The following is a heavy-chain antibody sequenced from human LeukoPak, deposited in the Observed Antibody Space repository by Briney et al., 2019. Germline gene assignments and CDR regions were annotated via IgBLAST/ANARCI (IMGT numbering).Heavy chain of an antibody. Sequence: SETLSLTCTVSGGSISTYYWTWIRQPPGKGLEWIGYIYYSGSTNYSPSLKSRVTISVDTSKNQFSLKLSSVTAADTAVYYCARTAFGWFDPWGQGTLVTVSS. J-gene: IGHJ5*02. D-gene: IGHD3-3*02. CDR1: GGSISTYY. CDR3: ARTAFGWFDP. CDR2: IYYSGST. V-gene: IGHV4-59*01.